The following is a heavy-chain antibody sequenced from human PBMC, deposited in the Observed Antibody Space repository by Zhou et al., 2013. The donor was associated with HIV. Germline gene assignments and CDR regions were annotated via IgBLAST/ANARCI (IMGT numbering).Heavy chain of an antibody. CDR2: IIPIIGTP. CDR3: ARELGAHVNLSMGKFDF. Sequence: QVQLVQSGAEVKKPGSSVKVSCKASGDTFHSFSFTWVRQAPGQGLEWIGRIIPIIGTPNYAQKFQDRVTITADRSTSTGYMELRSLRSEDTAVYYCARELGAHVNLSMGKFDFWGQGTLVTVSS. V-gene: IGHV1-69*04. CDR1: GDTFHSFS. J-gene: IGHJ4*02. D-gene: IGHD3-16*01.